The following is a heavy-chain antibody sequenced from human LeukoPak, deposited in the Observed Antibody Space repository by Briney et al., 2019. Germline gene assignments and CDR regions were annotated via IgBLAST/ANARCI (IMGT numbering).Heavy chain of an antibody. Sequence: GASVKVSCKASGYTFTGYYMHWVRQAPGQGLEWMGWINPNSGGTNYAQKFQGWVTMPRDTSISTAYMELSSLRSDDTAVYYCARGPPNWGYDYWGPGTLVTVSS. CDR3: ARGPPNWGYDY. J-gene: IGHJ4*02. CDR1: GYTFTGYY. CDR2: INPNSGGT. V-gene: IGHV1-2*04. D-gene: IGHD7-27*01.